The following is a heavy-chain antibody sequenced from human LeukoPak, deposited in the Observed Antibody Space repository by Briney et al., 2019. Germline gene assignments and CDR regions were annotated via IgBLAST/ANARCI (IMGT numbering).Heavy chain of an antibody. V-gene: IGHV3-33*01. J-gene: IGHJ4*02. CDR1: GFTFSSYG. CDR3: ARERGYFDY. Sequence: GRSLRLSCAASGFTFSSYGMHWVRQAPGKGLEWVAVIWYDGSNKYYADSVKGRFTISRDNSENTLYLQMNSLRAEDTAVYYCARERGYFDYWGQGTLVTVSS. D-gene: IGHD3-10*01. CDR2: IWYDGSNK.